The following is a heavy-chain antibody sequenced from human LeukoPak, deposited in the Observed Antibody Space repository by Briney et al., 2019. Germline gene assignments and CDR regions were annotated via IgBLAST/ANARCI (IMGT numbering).Heavy chain of an antibody. V-gene: IGHV3-48*02. D-gene: IGHD6-13*01. J-gene: IGHJ4*02. CDR2: ISSSGTTI. CDR1: GFTFSSYS. Sequence: PGGSLRLSCAASGFTFSSYSMNWVRQAPGKGLEWVSYISSSGTTIYYADSVKGRFTNSRDNAKNSLYLQMNSLRDEDTAVYYCARVWGLAVAGGEIEYWGQGTLVTVSS. CDR3: ARVWGLAVAGGEIEY.